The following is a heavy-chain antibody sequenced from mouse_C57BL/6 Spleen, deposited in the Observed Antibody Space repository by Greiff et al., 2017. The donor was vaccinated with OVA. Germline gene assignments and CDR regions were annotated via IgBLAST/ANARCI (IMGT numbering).Heavy chain of an antibody. CDR1: GYTFTSYW. Sequence: VQLKQPGAELVKPGASVKMSCKASGYTFTSYWITWVKQRPGQGLEWIGDIYPGSGSTNYNEKFKSKATLTVDTSSSTAYMQLSSLTSEDSAVYYCARCYYGSSYYAMDYWGQGTSVTVSS. D-gene: IGHD1-1*01. J-gene: IGHJ4*01. V-gene: IGHV1-55*01. CDR3: ARCYYGSSYYAMDY. CDR2: IYPGSGST.